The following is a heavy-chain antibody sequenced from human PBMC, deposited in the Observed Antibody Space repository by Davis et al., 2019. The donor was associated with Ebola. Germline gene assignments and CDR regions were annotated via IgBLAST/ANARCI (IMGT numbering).Heavy chain of an antibody. J-gene: IGHJ6*02. V-gene: IGHV3-11*04. CDR1: GFTFSDYY. D-gene: IGHD3-16*01. CDR2: ISSSGSTI. CDR3: AKDHYARPRYYYGMDV. Sequence: GESLKISCAASGFTFSDYYMSWIRQAPGKGLEWVSYISSSGSTIYYADSVKGRFTISRDNAKNSLYLQMNSLRAEDTAVYYCAKDHYARPRYYYGMDVWGQGTTVTVSS.